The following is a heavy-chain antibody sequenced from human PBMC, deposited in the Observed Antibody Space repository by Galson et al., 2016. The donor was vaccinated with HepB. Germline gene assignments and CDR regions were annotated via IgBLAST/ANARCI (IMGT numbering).Heavy chain of an antibody. CDR1: GFTFGDYD. J-gene: IGHJ6*02. V-gene: IGHV3-23*01. Sequence: SLRLSCAASGFTFGDYDMNWVRRAPGKGLEWVSSVSGGEGRTFYADSVKGRFTISRDKSQDTLYLQMNGLRAEDTAVYYCAKRGDMYYYGMDVWGQGTTVTVSS. CDR2: VSGGEGRT. D-gene: IGHD2-21*02. CDR3: AKRGDMYYYGMDV.